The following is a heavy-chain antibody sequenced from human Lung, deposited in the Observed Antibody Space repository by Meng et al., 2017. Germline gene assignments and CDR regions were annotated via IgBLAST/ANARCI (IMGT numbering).Heavy chain of an antibody. V-gene: IGHV4-34*01. Sequence: VRLQQWGAGLLKPSETPALTCVVSGGSFSDYYWSWIRQPQGKGLEWIGEINHSGSTNYNPSLESRATISVDTSQNNLSLKLSSVTAADSAVYYCARGPTTMAHDFDYWGQGTLVTVSS. CDR2: INHSGST. CDR3: ARGPTTMAHDFDY. CDR1: GGSFSDYY. J-gene: IGHJ4*02. D-gene: IGHD4-11*01.